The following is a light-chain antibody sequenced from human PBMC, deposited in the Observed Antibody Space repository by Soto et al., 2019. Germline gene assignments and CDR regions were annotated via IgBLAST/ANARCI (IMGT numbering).Light chain of an antibody. CDR3: AAWDDSLNGVV. CDR1: SSNIGSHT. V-gene: IGLV1-44*01. J-gene: IGLJ2*01. Sequence: QSVLTQPTSASGTPGQTIAISCSGGSSNIGSHTVNWYRQLPGTAPRLLIYSNTQRPSGVPDRFSGSKSGTSASLAISGLQSEYEGDYYCAAWDDSLNGVVFGGGTKLTVL. CDR2: SNT.